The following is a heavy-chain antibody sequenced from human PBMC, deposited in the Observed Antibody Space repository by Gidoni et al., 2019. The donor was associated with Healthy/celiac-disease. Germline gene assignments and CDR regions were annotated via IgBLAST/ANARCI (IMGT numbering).Heavy chain of an antibody. V-gene: IGHV4-61*01. Sequence: QVQLQESGPGLVQPSATLSLPCTVSGGSVSSGSYYWSWIRQPPGKGLEWIGYIYYSGSTNYNPSLKSRVTISVDTSKNQFSLKLSSVTAADTAVYYCVTVSHASDYWGQGTLVTVSS. CDR2: IYYSGST. D-gene: IGHD4-17*01. CDR1: GGSVSSGSYY. J-gene: IGHJ4*02. CDR3: VTVSHASDY.